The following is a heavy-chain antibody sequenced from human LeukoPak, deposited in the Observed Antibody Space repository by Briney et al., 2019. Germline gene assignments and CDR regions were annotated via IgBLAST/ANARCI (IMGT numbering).Heavy chain of an antibody. Sequence: GGSLRLSCAASGFTFSSYGMHWVRQAPGKGLEWVAVIWYDGSNKFYADSVKGRFTISRDNSKNTLYLQTNSLRAEDTAVYYCARDRAAADLDYWGQGTLVTVSS. J-gene: IGHJ4*02. CDR2: IWYDGSNK. D-gene: IGHD6-13*01. CDR1: GFTFSSYG. CDR3: ARDRAAADLDY. V-gene: IGHV3-33*01.